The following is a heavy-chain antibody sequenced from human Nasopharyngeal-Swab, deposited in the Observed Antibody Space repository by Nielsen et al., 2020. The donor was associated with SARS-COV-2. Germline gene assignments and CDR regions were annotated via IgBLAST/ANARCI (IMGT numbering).Heavy chain of an antibody. Sequence: SVKVSCKASGGTFSSYAISWVRQAPGQGLEWMGGIIPFFGTANYAQKFQGRVTITADKSTSTAYMELSSLRSEDTAVYYCARDSSDSYYGMDVWGQGTTVTVSS. CDR3: ARDSSDSYYGMDV. J-gene: IGHJ6*02. CDR1: GGTFSSYA. V-gene: IGHV1-69*06. CDR2: IIPFFGTA.